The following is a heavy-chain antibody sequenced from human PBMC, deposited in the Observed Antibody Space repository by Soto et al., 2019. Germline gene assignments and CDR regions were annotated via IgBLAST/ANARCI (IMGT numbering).Heavy chain of an antibody. CDR3: ARVGDYGDYPDAFDI. CDR1: GFTFSSYA. Sequence: QVQLVESGGGVVQPGRSLRLSCAASGFTFSSYAMHWVRQAPGKGLEWVAVISYDGSNKYYADSVKGRFTISRDNSKNTLYVQMNSLRAEDTAVYSCARVGDYGDYPDAFDIWGQGTMVTVSS. V-gene: IGHV3-30-3*01. J-gene: IGHJ3*02. D-gene: IGHD4-17*01. CDR2: ISYDGSNK.